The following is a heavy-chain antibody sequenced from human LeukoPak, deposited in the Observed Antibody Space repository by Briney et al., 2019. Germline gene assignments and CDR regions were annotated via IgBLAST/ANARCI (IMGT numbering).Heavy chain of an antibody. J-gene: IGHJ2*01. V-gene: IGHV4-39*01. CDR2: IYYTGST. CDR1: GGSISTRDYY. D-gene: IGHD3-22*01. Sequence: SETLSLTCTVSGGSISTRDYYWGWIRQPPGKGLEWIASIYYTGSTYYSPSLRSRATMSVDTSKNQFSLELSAVTAADTAFYYCARFLYYYDVSGYSFDLWGRGTLVAVSS. CDR3: ARFLYYYDVSGYSFDL.